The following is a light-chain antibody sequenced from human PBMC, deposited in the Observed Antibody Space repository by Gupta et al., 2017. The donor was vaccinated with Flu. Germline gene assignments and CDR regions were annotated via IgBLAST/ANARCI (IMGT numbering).Light chain of an antibody. CDR1: SLRSYY. CDR2: GNN. J-gene: IGLJ2*01. Sequence: SSELTQDPAVSVALGQTGRITCQGDSLRSYYASCYQQKPGQAPVLVIYGNNNRPSGSPDRLFGSSTGETASSTTNGTQAEEEADDYCNQRDNSGNHPPGVFGGGTKLTVL. CDR3: NQRDNSGNHPPGV. V-gene: IGLV3-19*01.